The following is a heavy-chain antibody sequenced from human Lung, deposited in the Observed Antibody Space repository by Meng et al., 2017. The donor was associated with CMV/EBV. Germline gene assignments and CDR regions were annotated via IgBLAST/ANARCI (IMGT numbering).Heavy chain of an antibody. Sequence: RQEFGPVLVKPSQPRSLPCTVSGVPSSSGDYFWSWIRPPPGKGLEWIGYIYYSGSTYYNPSLKSRVTISVDTSKNQFSLKLSSVTAADTAVYYCARALDTAMVTFDYWGQGTLVTVSS. D-gene: IGHD5-18*01. CDR2: IYYSGST. CDR3: ARALDTAMVTFDY. CDR1: GVPSSSGDYF. J-gene: IGHJ4*02. V-gene: IGHV4-30-4*08.